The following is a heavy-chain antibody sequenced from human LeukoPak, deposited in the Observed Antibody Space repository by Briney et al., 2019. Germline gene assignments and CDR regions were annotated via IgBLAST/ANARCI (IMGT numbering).Heavy chain of an antibody. Sequence: PSETLSLTCTVSGASISSTTYYWGWIRQPPRKGLEWIASIYYSGSTYYNPSLKSRVTMSVDTSKNQFSLNLSSVTAADTAVYFCVRGVTSTNYYYFYMDVWGKGTTVTISS. D-gene: IGHD2-8*01. J-gene: IGHJ6*03. V-gene: IGHV4-39*07. CDR3: VRGVTSTNYYYFYMDV. CDR1: GASISSTTYY. CDR2: IYYSGST.